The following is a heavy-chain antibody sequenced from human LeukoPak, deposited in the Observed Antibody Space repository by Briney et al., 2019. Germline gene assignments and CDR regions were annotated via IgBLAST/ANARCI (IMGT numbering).Heavy chain of an antibody. CDR3: ARDHCTGGNCYSGFDY. CDR1: GYTFSSYD. J-gene: IGHJ4*02. D-gene: IGHD2-15*01. CDR2: INTNTGNP. Sequence: GASVKVSCKASGYTFSSYDINWVRQATGQGLEWMGWINTNTGNPTYAPGFTGPFVFSLDTSVSTAYLQISSLKAEDTAVYYCARDHCTGGNCYSGFDYWGQGTLVTVSS. V-gene: IGHV7-4-1*02.